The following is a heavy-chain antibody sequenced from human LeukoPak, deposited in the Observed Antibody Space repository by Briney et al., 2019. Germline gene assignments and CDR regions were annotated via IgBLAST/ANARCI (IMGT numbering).Heavy chain of an antibody. V-gene: IGHV3-23*01. CDR2: IGGSGGST. CDR1: GFTFSSYA. CDR3: AKEYYDFWSGYYYFDY. Sequence: GGSLRLFCAASGFTFSSYAMSWVRQVPGKGLEWVSAIGGSGGSTYYADSVKGRFTISRDNSKNTLYLQMNSLRAEDTALYYCAKEYYDFWSGYYYFDYWGQGTLVTVSS. J-gene: IGHJ4*02. D-gene: IGHD3-3*01.